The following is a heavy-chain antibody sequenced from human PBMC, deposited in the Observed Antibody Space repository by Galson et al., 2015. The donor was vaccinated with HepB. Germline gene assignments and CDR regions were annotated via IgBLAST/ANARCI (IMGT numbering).Heavy chain of an antibody. D-gene: IGHD3-10*01. CDR2: MNPNSGNT. J-gene: IGHJ5*02. CDR1: GYTFISYE. Sequence: VKVSCKASGYTFISYEIIWVRQATGQGLEWMGWMNPNSGNTGYAQKFQGRVTMTRNTSTSTAYMELSSLRSEDTALYYCAREGARGSADLWGQGTLVTVSS. CDR3: AREGARGSADL. V-gene: IGHV1-8*01.